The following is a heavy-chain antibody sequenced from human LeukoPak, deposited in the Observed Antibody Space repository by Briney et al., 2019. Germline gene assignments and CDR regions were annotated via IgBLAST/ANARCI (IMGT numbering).Heavy chain of an antibody. CDR1: GGSISSGDYY. CDR2: IYYSGST. V-gene: IGHV4-30-4*01. Sequence: SETLSLTCTVSGGSISSGDYYWGWLRQPPGTGLEWVGYIYYSGSTYYNPSLKSRVTISVDTSRNQFSLKLSSVTAADTAVYYCAREGETGIGPFDYWGQGTLVTVSS. CDR3: AREGETGIGPFDY. D-gene: IGHD7-27*01. J-gene: IGHJ4*02.